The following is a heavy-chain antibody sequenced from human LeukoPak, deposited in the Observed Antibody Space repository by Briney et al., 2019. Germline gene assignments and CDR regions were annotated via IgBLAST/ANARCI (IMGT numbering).Heavy chain of an antibody. Sequence: PSETLSLTCTVSGGSISSGGYYWSWIRPYPGKGLEWIGYIYYSGSTYYNPSLKSRVTISVDTSKNQFSLKLSSVTAADTAVYYCARGSYGDYILVGYWGQGTLVTVSS. CDR1: GGSISSGGYY. J-gene: IGHJ4*02. CDR3: ARGSYGDYILVGY. V-gene: IGHV4-31*03. CDR2: IYYSGST. D-gene: IGHD4-17*01.